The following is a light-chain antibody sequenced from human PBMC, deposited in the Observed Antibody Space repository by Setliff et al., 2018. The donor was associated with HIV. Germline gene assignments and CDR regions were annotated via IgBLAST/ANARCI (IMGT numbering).Light chain of an antibody. CDR2: EVS. CDR1: TSDVGGYNY. Sequence: SVLTQPASVSGSPGQSITISCTATTSDVGGYNYVSWYQHHPGKAPKLMIYEVSNRPSGVSNRFSGSKSGNTASLTISGLQAEDEADYFCSSYTSSSTYVFGAGTKVTVL. J-gene: IGLJ1*01. CDR3: SSYTSSSTYV. V-gene: IGLV2-14*01.